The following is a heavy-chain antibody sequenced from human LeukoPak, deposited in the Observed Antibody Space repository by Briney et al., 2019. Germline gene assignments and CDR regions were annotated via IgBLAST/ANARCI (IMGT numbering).Heavy chain of an antibody. D-gene: IGHD4-11*01. V-gene: IGHV4-4*09. CDR1: GGPISSYY. CDR2: IYSSGST. J-gene: IGHJ5*02. Sequence: PSETLSLTCTVSGGPISSYYWSWIRQPPGKGLEWIGFIYSSGSTNYNPSLKGRVTISVDTSKNQFSLKLSSVTAADTAVYYCARQGSNAYNWFDAWGQGTLVTVSS. CDR3: ARQGSNAYNWFDA.